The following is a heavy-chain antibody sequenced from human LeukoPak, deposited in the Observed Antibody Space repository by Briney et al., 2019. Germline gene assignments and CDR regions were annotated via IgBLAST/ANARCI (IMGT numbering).Heavy chain of an antibody. J-gene: IGHJ4*02. CDR2: IWYDGSNK. Sequence: GGSLRLSCVASGFTFKSYGMHWVRQAPGKGLEWVAIIWYDGSNKYYADFVKGRFTTSRDNSKNTLYLQMNSLRAEDTAVYYRARREVDYWGQGTLVTVSS. CDR1: GFTFKSYG. V-gene: IGHV3-33*01. CDR3: ARREVDY.